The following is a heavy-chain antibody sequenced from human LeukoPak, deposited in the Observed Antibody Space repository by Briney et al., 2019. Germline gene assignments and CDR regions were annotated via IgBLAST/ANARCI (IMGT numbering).Heavy chain of an antibody. CDR1: GSSISSGYY. CDR3: ARNLGGVIPDY. Sequence: SETLSLTCTVSGSSISSGYYWGWIRQPPGKGLEWIGSIYHSGSTYYNPSLKSRVTISVDTSKNQFSLRLSSVTAADTAVYYCARNLGGVIPDYWGQGTLVTVSS. CDR2: IYHSGST. J-gene: IGHJ4*02. V-gene: IGHV4-38-2*02. D-gene: IGHD3-16*02.